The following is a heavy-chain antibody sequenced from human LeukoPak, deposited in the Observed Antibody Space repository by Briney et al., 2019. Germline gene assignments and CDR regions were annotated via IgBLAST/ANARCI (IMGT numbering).Heavy chain of an antibody. J-gene: IGHJ1*01. CDR3: ATYSGLNRREFQY. D-gene: IGHD1-26*01. CDR2: ISYDGNNK. Sequence: GGSLRLSCAASGFTFSSYAMHWVRQAPGKGLEWVAVISYDGNNKYYADSVKGRFTISRDNSKNTLYLQMNSLRAEDTAVYYCATYSGLNRREFQYWGQGTLLTVSS. CDR1: GFTFSSYA. V-gene: IGHV3-30-3*01.